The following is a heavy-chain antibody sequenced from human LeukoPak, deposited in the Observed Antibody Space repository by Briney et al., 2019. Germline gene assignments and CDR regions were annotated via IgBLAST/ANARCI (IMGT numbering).Heavy chain of an antibody. CDR3: ARPPPGYYYDSSGYSYFDY. Sequence: SETLSLTCTVSGGSISSSSYYWGWIRQPPGKGLEWIGSIYYSGSTYYNPSLKSRVTISVDTSKNQFSLKLSSVTAADTAVYYCARPPPGYYYDSSGYSYFDYWGQGTLVTVSS. J-gene: IGHJ4*02. V-gene: IGHV4-39*07. D-gene: IGHD3-22*01. CDR2: IYYSGST. CDR1: GGSISSSSYY.